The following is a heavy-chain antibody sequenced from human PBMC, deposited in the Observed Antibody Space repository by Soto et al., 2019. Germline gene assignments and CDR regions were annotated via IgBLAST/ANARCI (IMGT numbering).Heavy chain of an antibody. CDR1: GLSISSYG. V-gene: IGHV3-30*18. Sequence: QVQLVESGGGVVQPGRSLRLSCAASGLSISSYGMHWVRQTPGKGLQWVAVVAYDGSYQHYADSVKGRFTISRDISKNTLFLEMDSLKPEDTAVYYCAKDHVNSGPSPDWFDPWSQGTLVTVSS. J-gene: IGHJ5*02. CDR3: AKDHVNSGPSPDWFDP. CDR2: VAYDGSYQ. D-gene: IGHD6-19*01.